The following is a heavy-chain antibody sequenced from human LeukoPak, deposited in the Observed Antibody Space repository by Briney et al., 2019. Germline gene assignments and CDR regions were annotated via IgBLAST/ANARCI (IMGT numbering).Heavy chain of an antibody. CDR3: ATYSILNAREFRY. J-gene: IGHJ1*01. D-gene: IGHD4-11*01. Sequence: PGGSLRLSCVASGFYFGGHAMHWLRQAPGKGLEWVAYITYGSDTIFYADSVKGRFTVSRDNAKNSLYLQMDSLRAEDTAVYYCATYSILNAREFRYWGQGTLVTVTS. V-gene: IGHV3-48*04. CDR2: ITYGSDTI. CDR1: GFYFGGHA.